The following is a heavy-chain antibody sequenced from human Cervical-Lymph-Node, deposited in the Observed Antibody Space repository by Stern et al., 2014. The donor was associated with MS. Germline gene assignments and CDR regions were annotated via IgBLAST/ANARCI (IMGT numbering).Heavy chain of an antibody. CDR2: IIPIFGTT. CDR3: ARGRPATDY. J-gene: IGHJ4*02. Sequence: QVQLVESGAEVKKPGSSVKVSCKASGGTFSSYVISWVRQAPGQGLEWMGGIIPIFGTTNYAQKFPGRVTITADKSTNTAYMEMNSLRSEDPAFFYWARGRPATDYWGQGTLVTVSS. CDR1: GGTFSSYV. V-gene: IGHV1-69*06.